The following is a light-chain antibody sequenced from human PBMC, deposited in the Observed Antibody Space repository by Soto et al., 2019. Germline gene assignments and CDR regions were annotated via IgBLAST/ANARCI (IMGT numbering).Light chain of an antibody. J-gene: IGLJ3*02. Sequence: QSVLTQPPSVSGAPGQRVTISCTGSSSNIGAGYDVHWYQQLPGTAPKLLIYGNSNRPSGVPDRFSGSKSGTSASLAITGLQAEDEADYDGQSYDSSLSGSEVFGGGTKLTVL. CDR1: SSNIGAGYD. V-gene: IGLV1-40*01. CDR2: GNS. CDR3: QSYDSSLSGSEV.